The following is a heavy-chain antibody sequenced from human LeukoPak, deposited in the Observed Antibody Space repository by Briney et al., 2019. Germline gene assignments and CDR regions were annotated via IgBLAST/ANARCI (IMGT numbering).Heavy chain of an antibody. D-gene: IGHD2-21*02. Sequence: GGSLRLSCAASGFTFSDYWMHWVRQVPGKGLVWVSRINSDGSSTTYADSVRGRFTISRDNSKNTLYLQMNSLRTEDTAVYYCAKDCGGDCYSHSWGQGTLVTVSS. CDR3: AKDCGGDCYSHS. V-gene: IGHV3-74*01. CDR1: GFTFSDYW. CDR2: INSDGSST. J-gene: IGHJ4*02.